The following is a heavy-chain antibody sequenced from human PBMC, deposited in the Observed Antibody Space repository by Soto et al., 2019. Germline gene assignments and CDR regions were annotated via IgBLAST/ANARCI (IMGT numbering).Heavy chain of an antibody. CDR1: GFTFSGYG. Sequence: ESGGGVVQPGKSLRLSCAASGFTFSGYGMHWVRQAPGKGLEWVAVIWYDGSNKYYADSVKGRFTISRDNSKSTLYLQMNSLEAEDTAVYYCARTDYDFWSGYSYYFDYWGQGTLVTVSS. CDR2: IWYDGSNK. V-gene: IGHV3-33*01. CDR3: ARTDYDFWSGYSYYFDY. J-gene: IGHJ4*02. D-gene: IGHD3-3*01.